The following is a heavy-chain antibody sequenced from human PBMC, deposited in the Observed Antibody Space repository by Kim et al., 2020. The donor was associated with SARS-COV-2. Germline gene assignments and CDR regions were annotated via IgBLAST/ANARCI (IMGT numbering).Heavy chain of an antibody. D-gene: IGHD1-26*01. CDR2: ISYDGSNK. J-gene: IGHJ3*02. CDR1: GFTFSSYA. Sequence: GGSLRLSCAASGFTFSSYAMHWVRQAPGKGLEWVAVISYDGSNKYYADSVKGRFTISRDNSKNTPYLQMNSLRAEDTAVYYCARAKGGSYYGAFDIWGQG. V-gene: IGHV3-30-3*01. CDR3: ARAKGGSYYGAFDI.